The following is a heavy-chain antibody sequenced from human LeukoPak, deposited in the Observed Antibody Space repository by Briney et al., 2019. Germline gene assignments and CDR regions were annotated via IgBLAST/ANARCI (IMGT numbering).Heavy chain of an antibody. CDR1: GGSFSGYY. J-gene: IGHJ4*02. CDR2: INHSGST. Sequence: PSETLSLTCAVYGGSFSGYYWSWIRQPPGKGLEWIGEINHSGSTNYNPSLKSRVTISVDTSKNQFSLQLSSVTAADTAVFYCASREESSGWLRDYWGQGTPVTVSS. D-gene: IGHD6-19*01. V-gene: IGHV4-34*01. CDR3: ASREESSGWLRDY.